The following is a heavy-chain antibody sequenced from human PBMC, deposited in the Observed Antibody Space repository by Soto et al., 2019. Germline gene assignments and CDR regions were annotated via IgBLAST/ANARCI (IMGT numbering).Heavy chain of an antibody. CDR3: ARDRYSYGYDYYYGMDV. CDR2: IYTSGST. Sequence: QLQLQESGPGLVKPSETLSLTCTVSGGSISSSSYYWGWIRQPPGKGLEWIGSIYTSGSTNYNPSLKSRVTMSVDTSKNQFSLKLSSVTAADTAVYYCARDRYSYGYDYYYGMDVWGQGTTVTVSS. CDR1: GGSISSSSYY. D-gene: IGHD5-18*01. V-gene: IGHV4-39*07. J-gene: IGHJ6*02.